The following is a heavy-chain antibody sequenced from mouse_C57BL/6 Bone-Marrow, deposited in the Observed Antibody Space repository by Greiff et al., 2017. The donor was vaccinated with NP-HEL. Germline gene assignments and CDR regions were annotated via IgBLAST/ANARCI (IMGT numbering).Heavy chain of an antibody. D-gene: IGHD1-1*01. CDR1: GYTFTSYW. Sequence: QVQLKESGAELAKPGASVKLSCKASGYTFTSYWMHWVKQRPGQGLEWIGYINPSSGYTKYIQKFKDKATLTADKSSSTAYLQLSSLTYEDSAVYYCARSHYYGSSYFDYWGQGTTLTVSS. J-gene: IGHJ2*01. CDR2: INPSSGYT. CDR3: ARSHYYGSSYFDY. V-gene: IGHV1-7*01.